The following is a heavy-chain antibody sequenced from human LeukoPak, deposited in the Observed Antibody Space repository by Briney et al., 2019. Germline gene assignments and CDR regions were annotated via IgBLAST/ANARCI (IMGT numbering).Heavy chain of an antibody. J-gene: IGHJ4*02. V-gene: IGHV3-23*01. CDR2: ISGSGFTT. Sequence: PGGSLRLSCAASGFTFSSYAMNWVRQAPGKGLEWVSAISGSGFTTYYADSVKGRFTISRDNSKNTLYLQMNSLRAEDTAVYYCAKSLEDYVWGSYRYHYDYWGQGTLVTVSS. CDR3: AKSLEDYVWGSYRYHYDY. D-gene: IGHD3-16*02. CDR1: GFTFSSYA.